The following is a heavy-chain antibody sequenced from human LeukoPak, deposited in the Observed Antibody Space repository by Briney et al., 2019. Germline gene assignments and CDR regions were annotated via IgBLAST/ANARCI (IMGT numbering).Heavy chain of an antibody. J-gene: IGHJ4*01. Sequence: SETLSLTCTVCVGSITNRYSSWIRQPAGKGLEWLGRIYSTGTTAYNASLTSRLTMSVDTSKSQFSLKLNSVTAADTAVYYCVGGEEKWSNGGYLVSRGQGTLVTVSS. CDR1: VGSITNRY. CDR2: IYSTGTT. D-gene: IGHD7-27*01. V-gene: IGHV4-4*07. CDR3: VGGEEKWSNGGYLVS.